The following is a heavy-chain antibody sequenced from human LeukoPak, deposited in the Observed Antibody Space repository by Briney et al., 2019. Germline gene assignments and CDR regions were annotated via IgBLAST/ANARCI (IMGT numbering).Heavy chain of an antibody. Sequence: ASMKVSCTASRYTFTGYYMHWVRHPPGQGLEWMGWINPNDGDTNYAQKFRGRVTMTRDTSISTAYMELSRLRSDDTAVYFCARSVADSSGYYHWFDPWGQGTLVIVSS. J-gene: IGHJ5*02. V-gene: IGHV1-2*02. D-gene: IGHD3-22*01. CDR2: INPNDGDT. CDR1: RYTFTGYY. CDR3: ARSVADSSGYYHWFDP.